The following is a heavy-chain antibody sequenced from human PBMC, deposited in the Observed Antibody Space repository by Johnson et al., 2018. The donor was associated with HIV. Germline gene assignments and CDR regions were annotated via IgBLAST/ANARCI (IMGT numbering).Heavy chain of an antibody. J-gene: IGHJ3*02. D-gene: IGHD6-13*01. Sequence: QVQLVESGGGVVQPGGSLRLSCAASGFIFSIYGMHWVRQAPGKGLEWVAFIRYDGSNKDYVDSVKGRFSISRDNGKNSLYLQMNSLRAEDTALYYCARGAYSSSWHASDASDIWGQGTMVTVSS. V-gene: IGHV3-30*02. CDR2: IRYDGSNK. CDR3: ARGAYSSSWHASDASDI. CDR1: GFIFSIYG.